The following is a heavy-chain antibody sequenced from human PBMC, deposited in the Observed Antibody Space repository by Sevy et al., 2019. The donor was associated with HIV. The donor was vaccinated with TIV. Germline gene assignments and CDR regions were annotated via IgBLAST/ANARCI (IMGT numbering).Heavy chain of an antibody. J-gene: IGHJ6*02. D-gene: IGHD6-19*01. CDR1: GFTFSDYY. CDR3: ARAPSIAVAGTWDYYGMDV. V-gene: IGHV3-11*01. Sequence: GGSLRLSCAASGFTFSDYYMSWIRQAPGKGLEWVSYISSSGSTIYYADSVKGRFTISRDNAKNSLYLQMNSLRAEDTAVYYCARAPSIAVAGTWDYYGMDVWGQGTTVTVSS. CDR2: ISSSGSTI.